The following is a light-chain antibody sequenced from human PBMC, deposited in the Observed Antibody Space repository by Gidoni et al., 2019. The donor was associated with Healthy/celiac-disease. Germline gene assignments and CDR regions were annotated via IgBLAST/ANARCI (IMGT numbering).Light chain of an antibody. Sequence: EIVLPHSPGTLSLSPGERATLSCRASQSVSSTYLAWYQQKPGQAPRLLIYGASSRATGIPDRFSGSGSGTDFTLTISRLEPEDFAVYYCQQYGSLPPKYTFGQGTKLEIK. J-gene: IGKJ2*01. V-gene: IGKV3-20*01. CDR3: QQYGSLPPKYT. CDR1: QSVSSTY. CDR2: GAS.